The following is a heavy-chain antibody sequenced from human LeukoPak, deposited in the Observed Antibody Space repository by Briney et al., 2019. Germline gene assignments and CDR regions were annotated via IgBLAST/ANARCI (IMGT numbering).Heavy chain of an antibody. D-gene: IGHD6-19*01. CDR2: ISYDGSNK. V-gene: IGHV3-30*18. CDR3: AKLVSSGWPFDY. CDR1: GFIFSGYG. Sequence: GGSLRLSCAASGFIFSGYGMHWVRQPPGKGLEWVAVISYDGSNKYYADSVKGRFTISRDNSKNTLYLQMNSLRAEDTAVYYCAKLVSSGWPFDYWGQGTLVTVSS. J-gene: IGHJ4*02.